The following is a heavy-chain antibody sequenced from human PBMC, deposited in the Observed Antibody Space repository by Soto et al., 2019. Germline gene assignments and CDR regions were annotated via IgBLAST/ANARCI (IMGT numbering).Heavy chain of an antibody. CDR3: ARSGIWFGRTYY. V-gene: IGHV4-4*07. Sequence: SETLSLTCTVSGGSISSYYWSWIRQPAGKGLEWIGRIYTSGSTNYNPSLKSRVTMSVDTSKNQFSLKLSSVTAADTSVYYCARSGIWFGRTYYWGQGTLVTVSS. CDR2: IYTSGST. J-gene: IGHJ4*02. CDR1: GGSISSYY. D-gene: IGHD3-10*01.